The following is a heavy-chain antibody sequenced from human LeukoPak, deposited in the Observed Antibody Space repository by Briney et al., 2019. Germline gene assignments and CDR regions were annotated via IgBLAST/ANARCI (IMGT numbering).Heavy chain of an antibody. D-gene: IGHD5-18*01. CDR1: GFTFDDYA. V-gene: IGHV3-9*01. CDR2: ISWNSGSI. CDR3: AKDSHVDTAMVTMDY. Sequence: PGRSLRLSCAASGFTFDDYAMHWVRQAPGKGLEWVSGISWNSGSIGYADSVKGRLTISRDNAKNSLYLQMNSLRAEDTALYYCAKDSHVDTAMVTMDYWGQGTLVTVSS. J-gene: IGHJ4*02.